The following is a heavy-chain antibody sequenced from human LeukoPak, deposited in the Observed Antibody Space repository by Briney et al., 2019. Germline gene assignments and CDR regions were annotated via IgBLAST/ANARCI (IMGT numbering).Heavy chain of an antibody. D-gene: IGHD1-26*01. V-gene: IGHV4-59*11. J-gene: IGHJ4*02. CDR1: GGSISSHY. CDR2: IYYSGST. CDR3: ATGVGATGFDY. Sequence: PSETLSLTCTVSGGSISSHYWSWIRQPPGKGLEWIGYIYYSGSTNYNPSLKSRVTISVDTSKNQFSLKLSSVTAADTAVYYCATGVGATGFDYWGQGTLVTVSS.